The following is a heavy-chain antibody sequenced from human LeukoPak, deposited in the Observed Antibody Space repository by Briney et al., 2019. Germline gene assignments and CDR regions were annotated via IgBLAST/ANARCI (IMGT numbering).Heavy chain of an antibody. CDR2: IYYSGST. CDR1: GGSISSYY. J-gene: IGHJ3*02. CDR3: ARDTVAAAGMKNAFDI. V-gene: IGHV4-59*01. D-gene: IGHD6-13*01. Sequence: SETLSLTCTVSGGSISSYYWSWIRQPPGKGLEWIGYIYYSGSTNYNPSLKSRVTISVDTSKNQFSLKLSSVTAADTAVYYCARDTVAAAGMKNAFDIWGQGTMVTVSS.